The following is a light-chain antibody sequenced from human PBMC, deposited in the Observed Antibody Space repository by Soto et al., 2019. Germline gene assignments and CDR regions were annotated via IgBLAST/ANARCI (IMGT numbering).Light chain of an antibody. Sequence: EIVMTQPPATLSVSPGERATLSCRASQSVSSNLAWYQQKPGQAPRLLIYDASTRATGIPARFSGSGSGTEFTLTISSLQSEDFAVYYCQQYNAWPITFGQGTRLEIK. CDR2: DAS. V-gene: IGKV3-15*01. CDR3: QQYNAWPIT. J-gene: IGKJ5*01. CDR1: QSVSSN.